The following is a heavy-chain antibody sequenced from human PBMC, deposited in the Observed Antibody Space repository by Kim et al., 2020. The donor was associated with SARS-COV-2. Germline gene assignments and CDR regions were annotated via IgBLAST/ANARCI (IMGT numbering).Heavy chain of an antibody. CDR2: IIPIFGTA. CDR3: ARGKLGYSYGQFDY. J-gene: IGHJ4*02. Sequence: SVKVSCKASGGTFSSYAISWVRQAPGQGLEWMGGIIPIFGTANYAQKFQGRVTITADESTSTAYMELSSLRSEDTAVYYCARGKLGYSYGQFDYWGQGTLVTVSS. V-gene: IGHV1-69*13. D-gene: IGHD5-18*01. CDR1: GGTFSSYA.